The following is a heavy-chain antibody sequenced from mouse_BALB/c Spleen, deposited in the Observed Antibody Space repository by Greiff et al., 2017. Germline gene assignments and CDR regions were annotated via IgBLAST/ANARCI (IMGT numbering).Heavy chain of an antibody. Sequence: EVHLVESGGGLVQPGGSRKLSCAASGFTFSSFGMHWVRQAPEKGLEWVAYISSGSSTIYYADTVKGRFTISRDNPKNTLFLQMTSLRSEDTAMYYCARKNYGTYWYFDVWGAGTMVTVSS. CDR2: ISSGSSTI. D-gene: IGHD2-1*01. J-gene: IGHJ1*01. V-gene: IGHV5-17*02. CDR3: ARKNYGTYWYFDV. CDR1: GFTFSSFG.